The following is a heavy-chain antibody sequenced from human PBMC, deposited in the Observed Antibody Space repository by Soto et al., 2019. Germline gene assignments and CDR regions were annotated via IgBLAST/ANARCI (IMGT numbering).Heavy chain of an antibody. Sequence: GGSLRLSCAASGFTFSSYAMSWVRQAPGKGLEWVSAISGSGGNTYYADSVKGRFTISRDNSKNTLYLQMNSLRAEDTAVYFCARSENIVLIPAADWGQGTLVTVSS. CDR1: GFTFSSYA. V-gene: IGHV3-23*01. J-gene: IGHJ4*02. CDR3: ARSENIVLIPAAD. D-gene: IGHD2-2*01. CDR2: ISGSGGNT.